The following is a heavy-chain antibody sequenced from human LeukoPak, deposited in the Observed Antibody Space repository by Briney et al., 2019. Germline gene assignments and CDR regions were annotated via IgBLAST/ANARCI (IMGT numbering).Heavy chain of an antibody. CDR3: ARDGFYDSSGYYVLFNYFDY. V-gene: IGHV3-21*01. Sequence: PGGSLRLSCAASGFTFSSYSMNWVRQAPGKGLEWVSSISTSSSYIYYADSVKGRFTISRDNAKNSLYLQMNSLRAEDTAVYYCARDGFYDSSGYYVLFNYFDYWGQGTLVTVSS. CDR2: ISTSSSYI. J-gene: IGHJ4*02. CDR1: GFTFSSYS. D-gene: IGHD3-22*01.